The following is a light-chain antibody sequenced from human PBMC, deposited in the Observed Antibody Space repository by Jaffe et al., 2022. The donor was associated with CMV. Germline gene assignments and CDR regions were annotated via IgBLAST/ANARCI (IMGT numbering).Light chain of an antibody. CDR3: QQRDTRPYT. Sequence: EIVLTQSPATLSLSPGDRATLSCRASQDIRSYLGWYQQQPGQAPRLLVYEVSNRATGIPARFSGSGSGTDFTLTISSLQLEDFAVYYCQQRDTRPYTFGQGTKVEI. V-gene: IGKV3-11*01. CDR1: QDIRSY. CDR2: EVS. J-gene: IGKJ2*01.